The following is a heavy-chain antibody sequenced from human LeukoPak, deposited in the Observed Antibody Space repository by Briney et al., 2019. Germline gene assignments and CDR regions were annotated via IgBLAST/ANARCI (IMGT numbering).Heavy chain of an antibody. D-gene: IGHD5-18*01. J-gene: IGHJ4*02. CDR1: GFTFSSYA. Sequence: GGSLRLSCAASGFTFSSYAMHWVRQAPGKGLEWVANIKQDGSEKFYVDSVKGRFTISRDNAKYSLYLQMNSLRAEDTAVYYCARDRWGYSYGGDWGQGTLVTVSS. V-gene: IGHV3-7*01. CDR2: IKQDGSEK. CDR3: ARDRWGYSYGGD.